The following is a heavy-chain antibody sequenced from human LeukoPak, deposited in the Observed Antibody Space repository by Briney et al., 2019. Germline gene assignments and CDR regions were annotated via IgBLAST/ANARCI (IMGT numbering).Heavy chain of an antibody. J-gene: IGHJ1*01. CDR1: EYTLTELS. V-gene: IGHV1-24*01. CDR3: TAYYGTSGYISAEYFHH. D-gene: IGHD3-22*01. Sequence: ASVKVSCKVSEYTLTELSMHWVRQAPGKGLEWMGGCDPEDDETVYAQRFQGRITMTEDTSTDTAFMELSSLRSEDTAAYFCTAYYGTSGYISAEYFHHWGQGTLVTVSS. CDR2: CDPEDDET.